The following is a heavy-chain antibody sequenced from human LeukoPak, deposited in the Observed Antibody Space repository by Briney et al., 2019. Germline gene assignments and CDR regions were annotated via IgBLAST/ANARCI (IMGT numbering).Heavy chain of an antibody. V-gene: IGHV1-2*02. CDR3: ARDIDSSNVN. J-gene: IGHJ4*02. D-gene: IGHD3-22*01. Sequence: ASVKVSCKASGYTFTDYYMYWVRQAPGQGPEWMGWVNLNSGVTQYVQKFQGRVTMTRDTSISTAYMELSRLRSDDTAVYYCARDIDSSNVNWGQGTLVTVSS. CDR1: GYTFTDYY. CDR2: VNLNSGVT.